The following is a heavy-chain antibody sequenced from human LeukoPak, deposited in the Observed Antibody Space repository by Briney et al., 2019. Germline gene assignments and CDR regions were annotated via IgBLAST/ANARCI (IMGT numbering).Heavy chain of an antibody. V-gene: IGHV1-69*13. CDR2: IIPIFGTA. CDR3: AGTLGDAFDI. J-gene: IGHJ3*02. D-gene: IGHD3-16*01. CDR1: GGTFSSYA. Sequence: GASVSVSCKASGGTFSSYAISWVRQAPGQGLEWMGGIIPIFGTANYAQKFQGRVTITADESTSTAYMELSSLRSEDTAVYYCAGTLGDAFDIWGQGTMVTVSS.